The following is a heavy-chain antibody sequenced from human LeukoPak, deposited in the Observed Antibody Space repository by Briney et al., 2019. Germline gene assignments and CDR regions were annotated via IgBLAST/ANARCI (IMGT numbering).Heavy chain of an antibody. J-gene: IGHJ3*02. CDR1: GGTFSRYA. CDR2: IIPIFGTA. CDR3: ARGRPYAFDI. Sequence: GSSVKVSCKASGGTFSRYAISWVRQAPGRGLKWMGGIIPIFGTADYAQRFQGRVTITADESTSTAYMELSSLRSEDTAVYYCARGRPYAFDIWGQGTMVTVSS. V-gene: IGHV1-69*01.